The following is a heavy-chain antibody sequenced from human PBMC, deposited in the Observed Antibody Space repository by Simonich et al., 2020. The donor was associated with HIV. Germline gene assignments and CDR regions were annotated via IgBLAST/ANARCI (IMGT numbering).Heavy chain of an antibody. CDR2: INHSGSP. CDR1: GGSFSGYY. CDR3: ARRHPTTVTTPYFDY. J-gene: IGHJ4*02. V-gene: IGHV4-34*01. D-gene: IGHD4-17*01. Sequence: QVQLQQWGAGLLKPSENLSLTCAVYGGSFSGYYWSWIRQPPGKGREWSGEINHSGSPNDNPSLKSRVTISVDTSKNQFSLKLSSVTAADTAVYYCARRHPTTVTTPYFDYWGQGTLVTVSS.